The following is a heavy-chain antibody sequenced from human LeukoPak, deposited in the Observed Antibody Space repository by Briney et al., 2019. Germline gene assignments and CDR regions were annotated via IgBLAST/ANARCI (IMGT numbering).Heavy chain of an antibody. Sequence: PGGSLRLSCAASGFSFSSYGMHWVRQAPGKGLEWVAFVRYDGSNKYEDSVRGRFTISRDNSKNTLYLQMNSLRAEDTAVYYCAKRSGGPSPFDYWGQGTLVTVSS. CDR3: AKRSGGPSPFDY. CDR2: VRYDGSNK. J-gene: IGHJ4*02. D-gene: IGHD3-3*01. CDR1: GFSFSSYG. V-gene: IGHV3-30*02.